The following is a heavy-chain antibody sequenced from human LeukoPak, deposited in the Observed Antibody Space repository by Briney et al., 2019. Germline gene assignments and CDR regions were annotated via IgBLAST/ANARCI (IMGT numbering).Heavy chain of an antibody. CDR3: ATSEDSSSWYVTLLDY. CDR2: FDPEDGET. J-gene: IGHJ4*02. Sequence: GASVKVSCKVSGYTLTELSMHWVRQAPGKGLEWMGGFDPEDGETIYAQKFQGRVTMTEDTSTDTAYMELSSLRSEDTAVYYCATSEDSSSWYVTLLDYWGQGTLVTVSS. V-gene: IGHV1-24*01. D-gene: IGHD6-13*01. CDR1: GYTLTELS.